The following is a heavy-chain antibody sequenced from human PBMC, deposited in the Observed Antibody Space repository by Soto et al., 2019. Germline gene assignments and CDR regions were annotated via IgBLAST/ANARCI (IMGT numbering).Heavy chain of an antibody. CDR2: IIPIFGTA. D-gene: IGHD2-2*01. CDR3: ASLPGGGYDFYYGMDV. V-gene: IGHV1-69*12. Sequence: QVQLVQSGAEVKKPGSSVKVSCKASGGTFSSYAISWVRQATGQGLEWMGGIIPIFGTANYAQKFQGRVTITADESTSTAYMELSSLRSEDTAVYYCASLPGGGYDFYYGMDVWGQGTTVTVSS. CDR1: GGTFSSYA. J-gene: IGHJ6*02.